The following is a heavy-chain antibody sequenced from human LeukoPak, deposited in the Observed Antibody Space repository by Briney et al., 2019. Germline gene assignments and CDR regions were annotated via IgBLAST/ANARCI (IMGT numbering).Heavy chain of an antibody. CDR1: GYTFTSYG. V-gene: IGHV1-18*04. J-gene: IGHJ4*02. Sequence: ASVKVSCKASGYTFTSYGISWVRQAPGQGLEWMGWISTYNGNTNYAQKLQGRVTMTTETSTSTAYMELRSLRSDDTAVYYCARDLEYSSGWYFDYWGQGTLVTVSS. CDR3: ARDLEYSSGWYFDY. CDR2: ISTYNGNT. D-gene: IGHD6-19*01.